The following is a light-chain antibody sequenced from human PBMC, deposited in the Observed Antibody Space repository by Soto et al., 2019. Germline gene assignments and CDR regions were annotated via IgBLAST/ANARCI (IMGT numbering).Light chain of an antibody. J-gene: IGLJ2*01. Sequence: QSVLTQPPSASGTPGQRVTMSCSGRSSNIGSNFVYWYQQLPGTAPQLLIYRNNQRPSGVPDRFSGSKSGTSASLAISGLRSEDEADYYCAAWDDSLGGVVFGGGTKLTVL. CDR2: RNN. V-gene: IGLV1-47*01. CDR3: AAWDDSLGGVV. CDR1: SSNIGSNF.